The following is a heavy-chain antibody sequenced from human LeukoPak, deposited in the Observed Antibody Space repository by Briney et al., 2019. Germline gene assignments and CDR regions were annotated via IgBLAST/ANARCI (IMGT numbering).Heavy chain of an antibody. CDR3: AREPTPQYYYDSSGYYPLHY. V-gene: IGHV1-69*13. CDR1: GGTFSSYA. Sequence: GASVKVSCKASGGTFSSYAISWVRQAPGQGLEWMGGIIPIFGTANYAQKFQGRVTITADESTSTAYMELSSLRSEDTAVYYCAREPTPQYYYDSSGYYPLHYWGQGTLVTVSS. CDR2: IIPIFGTA. J-gene: IGHJ4*02. D-gene: IGHD3-22*01.